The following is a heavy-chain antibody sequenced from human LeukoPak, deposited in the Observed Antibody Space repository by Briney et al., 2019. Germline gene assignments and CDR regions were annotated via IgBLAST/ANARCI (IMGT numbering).Heavy chain of an antibody. V-gene: IGHV3-48*03. CDR2: ISSSGSTI. Sequence: GGSLRLSCAAYGFTFSSYEMNWVRQAPGKGLEWVSYISSSGSTIYYADSVKGRFTISRDNAKNSLFLQMNSLRAEDTAVYYCARDLGTLTDYWGQGTLVTVSS. D-gene: IGHD1-1*01. CDR1: GFTFSSYE. CDR3: ARDLGTLTDY. J-gene: IGHJ4*02.